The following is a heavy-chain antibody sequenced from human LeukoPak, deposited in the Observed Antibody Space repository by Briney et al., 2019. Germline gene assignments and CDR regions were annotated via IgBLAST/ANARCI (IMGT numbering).Heavy chain of an antibody. CDR1: GYTFTGYY. CDR2: ISPNSGGT. Sequence: ASVKVSCKASGYTFTGYYMHWVRQAPGQGLEWMGWISPNSGGTKYARKFQGRVTMTRDTSISTAYIELSRLRSDDTAMYYCARDRRSNDLDPWGQGTLVTVSS. D-gene: IGHD1-1*01. J-gene: IGHJ5*02. CDR3: ARDRRSNDLDP. V-gene: IGHV1-2*02.